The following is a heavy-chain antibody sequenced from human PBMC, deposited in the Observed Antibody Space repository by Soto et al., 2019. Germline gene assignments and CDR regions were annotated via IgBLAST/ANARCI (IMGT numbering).Heavy chain of an antibody. Sequence: SVKVSCKASGGTFSSYAISWVRQAPGQGLEWMGGIIPIFGTANYAQKFQGRVTITADESTSTAYMELSSLRSEDTAVYYCARGHYYDSSGYYQYDAFDIWGQGTMVTVS. CDR1: GGTFSSYA. V-gene: IGHV1-69*13. J-gene: IGHJ3*02. CDR2: IIPIFGTA. D-gene: IGHD3-22*01. CDR3: ARGHYYDSSGYYQYDAFDI.